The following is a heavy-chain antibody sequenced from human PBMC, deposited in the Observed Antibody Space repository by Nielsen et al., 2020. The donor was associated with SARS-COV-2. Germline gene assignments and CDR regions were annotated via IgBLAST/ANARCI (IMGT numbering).Heavy chain of an antibody. CDR3: ARGGATTLLDFDY. CDR1: GGTFSSYA. V-gene: IGHV1-69*05. D-gene: IGHD1-26*01. Sequence: SVKVSCKASGGTFSSYAISWVRQAPGQGLEWMGGIIPIFGTANYAQKLQGRVTMTTDTSTSTAYMELRSLRSDDTAVYYCARGGATTLLDFDYWGQGTLVTVSS. CDR2: IIPIFGTA. J-gene: IGHJ4*02.